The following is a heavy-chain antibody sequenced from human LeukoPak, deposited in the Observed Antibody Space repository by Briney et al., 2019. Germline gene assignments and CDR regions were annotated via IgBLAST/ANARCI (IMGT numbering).Heavy chain of an antibody. V-gene: IGHV3-33*06. CDR3: AKGSGYGVLFYFDY. CDR1: GFTFSSYG. Sequence: GESLKISCVASGFTFSSYGMHWVRQAPGKGLEWVAVIWYDGSNKYYADSVKGRFTISRDNSKNTLYLQMNSLRAEDTAVYYCAKGSGYGVLFYFDYWGQGTLVTVSS. D-gene: IGHD4-17*01. J-gene: IGHJ4*02. CDR2: IWYDGSNK.